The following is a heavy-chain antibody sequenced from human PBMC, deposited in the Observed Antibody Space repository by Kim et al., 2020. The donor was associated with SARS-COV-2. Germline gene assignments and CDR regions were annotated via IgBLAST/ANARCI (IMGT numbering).Heavy chain of an antibody. J-gene: IGHJ6*02. D-gene: IGHD3-3*01. CDR3: AKDHYDFWSGYYSAGMDV. V-gene: IGHV3-30*18. Sequence: GGSLRLSCAASGFTFSSYGMHWVRQAPGKGLEWVAVISYDGSNKYYADSVKGRFTISRDNSKNTLYLQMNSLRAEDTAVYYCAKDHYDFWSGYYSAGMDVWGQGTTVTVSS. CDR2: ISYDGSNK. CDR1: GFTFSSYG.